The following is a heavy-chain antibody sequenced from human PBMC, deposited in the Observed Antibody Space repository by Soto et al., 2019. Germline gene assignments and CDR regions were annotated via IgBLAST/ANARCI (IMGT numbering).Heavy chain of an antibody. CDR3: ARRQDFDDSSGYDY. CDR1: GGSFSGYY. V-gene: IGHV4-34*01. CDR2: INHSGST. D-gene: IGHD3-22*01. J-gene: IGHJ4*02. Sequence: SETLSLTCAVYGGSFSGYYWSWIRQPPGKGLEWIGEINHSGSTNYNPSLKSRVTISVDTSKNQFSLKLSSLTAADTAVYSCARRQDFDDSSGYDYWGQGTLVTVSS.